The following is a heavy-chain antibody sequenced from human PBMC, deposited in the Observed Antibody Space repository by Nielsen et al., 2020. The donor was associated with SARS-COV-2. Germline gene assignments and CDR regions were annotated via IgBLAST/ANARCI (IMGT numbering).Heavy chain of an antibody. CDR1: GFTFSGSA. J-gene: IGHJ4*02. Sequence: GESLKISCAASGFTFSGSAMHWVRQASGKGLEWVGRIRSKANSYATAYAASVKGRFTISRDDSKNTAYLQMNSLKTEDTAVYYCTTSEGDYWGQGTLVTVSS. CDR2: IRSKANSYAT. CDR3: TTSEGDY. V-gene: IGHV3-73*01.